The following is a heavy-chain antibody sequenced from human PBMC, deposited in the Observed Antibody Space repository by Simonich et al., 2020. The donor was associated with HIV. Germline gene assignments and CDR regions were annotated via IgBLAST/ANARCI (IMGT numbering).Heavy chain of an antibody. Sequence: QVQLQQWGAGLLKPSETLSLSCAGYGRSFSGYNWSWIRQPPGKGLEWIGENNHSGIDNINPSLKSRVTISVDTSKKQFSLKLSSVTAADTAIYYCARNGPEYYRGYYYMDVWGKGTTVTVSS. J-gene: IGHJ6*03. V-gene: IGHV4-34*01. CDR3: ARNGPEYYRGYYYMDV. CDR1: GRSFSGYN. CDR2: NNHSGID. D-gene: IGHD3-10*01.